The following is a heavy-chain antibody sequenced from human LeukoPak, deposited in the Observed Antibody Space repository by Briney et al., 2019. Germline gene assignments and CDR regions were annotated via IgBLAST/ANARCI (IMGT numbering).Heavy chain of an antibody. CDR1: GYTFTGYY. J-gene: IGHJ5*02. CDR3: ARDYRISVRYSGHNWFDP. V-gene: IGHV1-2*02. CDR2: INPNSGGT. Sequence: GASVKVSCKASGYTFTGYYMHWVRQAPGQGLEWMGWINPNSGGTNYAQKFQGRVTMTRDTSISTAYMELSRLRSDDTAVYYCARDYRISVRYSGHNWFDPWGQGTLVTVSS. D-gene: IGHD5-12*01.